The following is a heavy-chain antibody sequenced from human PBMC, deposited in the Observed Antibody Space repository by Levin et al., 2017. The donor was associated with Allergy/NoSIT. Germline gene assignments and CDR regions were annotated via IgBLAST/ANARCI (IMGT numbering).Heavy chain of an antibody. CDR1: GFTFSSYA. J-gene: IGHJ4*02. D-gene: IGHD3-3*01. V-gene: IGHV3-23*01. CDR3: AKAESGFWSGYNFDY. Sequence: GESLKISCAASGFTFSSYAMSWVRQAPGKGLEWVSAISGSGGSTYYADSVKGRFTISRDNSKNTLYLQMNSLRAEDTAVYYCAKAESGFWSGYNFDYWGQGTLVTVSS. CDR2: ISGSGGST.